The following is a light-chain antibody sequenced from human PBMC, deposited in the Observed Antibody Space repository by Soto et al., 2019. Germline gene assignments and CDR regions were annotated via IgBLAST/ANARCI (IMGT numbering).Light chain of an antibody. CDR2: RNS. V-gene: IGLV1-40*01. Sequence: QSVLTQPPSVSGAPGQRVTISCTGSSSNIGAGYDVHWYQQLPGTAPKLLIYRNSNRPSGVPDRFSGSTSGTSASLAITGLQAEDEADYYCQSYDSSLSGSVFGGGTKLTVL. CDR1: SSNIGAGYD. CDR3: QSYDSSLSGSV. J-gene: IGLJ3*02.